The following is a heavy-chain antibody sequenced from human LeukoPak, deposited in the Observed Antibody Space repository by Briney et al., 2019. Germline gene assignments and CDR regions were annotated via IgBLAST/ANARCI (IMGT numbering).Heavy chain of an antibody. CDR3: ARGYCSGGSCYSDGAFDI. V-gene: IGHV1-2*02. CDR1: GYTFTGYY. J-gene: IGHJ3*02. D-gene: IGHD2-15*01. Sequence: ASVKVSCKASGYTFTGYYMHWVRQAPGQGLEWMGWINPNSGGTNYAQEFQGRVTMTRDTSISTAYMELSRLRSDDTAVYYCARGYCSGGSCYSDGAFDIWGQGTMVTVSS. CDR2: INPNSGGT.